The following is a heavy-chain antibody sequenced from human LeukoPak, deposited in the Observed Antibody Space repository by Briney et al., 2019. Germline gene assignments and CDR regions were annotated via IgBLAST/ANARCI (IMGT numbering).Heavy chain of an antibody. CDR1: GYRFTYHW. CDR3: ARLPNSGADLTWFDP. CDR2: IYPYDSHT. Sequence: GASLKISCKASGYRFTYHWIAWVRQMPGKGLEWMGIIYPYDSHTRYSPSFQGQVTISADKSISTAYLQWSSLKASDTAMYYCARLPNSGADLTWFDPWGQGTLVTVSS. J-gene: IGHJ5*02. V-gene: IGHV5-51*01. D-gene: IGHD3-10*01.